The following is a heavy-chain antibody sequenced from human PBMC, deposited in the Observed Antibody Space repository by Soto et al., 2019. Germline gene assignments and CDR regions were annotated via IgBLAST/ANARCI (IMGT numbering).Heavy chain of an antibody. J-gene: IGHJ6*02. Sequence: QVQLVQSGAEVKKPGSSVKVSCKASGGTFSSYAISWVRQAPGQGLEWMGGIIPIFGTANYAQKFQGRVTITADESTSTAYLELSSLRAEDTAVYYCARDGIAVAGSFPVDYGMDVWGQGTTVTVSS. V-gene: IGHV1-69*01. CDR1: GGTFSSYA. D-gene: IGHD6-19*01. CDR2: IIPIFGTA. CDR3: ARDGIAVAGSFPVDYGMDV.